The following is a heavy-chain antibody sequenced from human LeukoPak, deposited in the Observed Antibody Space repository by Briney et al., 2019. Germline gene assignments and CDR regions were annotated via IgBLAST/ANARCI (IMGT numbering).Heavy chain of an antibody. CDR3: ASDKKAYYYDSSGYHDDYFDY. Sequence: ASVKVSCKASGYTFTGYYMHWVRQAPGQGLEWMGWINPSSGGTNYAQKFQGRVTMTRDTSISTAYMELSRLRSDDTAVYYCASDKKAYYYDSSGYHDDYFDYWGQGTLVTVSS. J-gene: IGHJ4*02. D-gene: IGHD3-22*01. CDR2: INPSSGGT. V-gene: IGHV1-2*02. CDR1: GYTFTGYY.